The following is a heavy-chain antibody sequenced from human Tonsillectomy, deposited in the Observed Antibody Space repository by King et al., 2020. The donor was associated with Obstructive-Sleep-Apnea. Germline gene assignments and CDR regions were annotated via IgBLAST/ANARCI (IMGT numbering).Heavy chain of an antibody. CDR2: ISNDGSGT. CDR3: ARGGSVATIGLLDWYFDR. V-gene: IGHV3-30-3*01. CDR1: GFTFSSYA. D-gene: IGHD5-12*01. Sequence: QLVQSGGGVVQPGRSLRLSCAASGFTFSSYAMHWVRQAPGKGLEWVAVISNDGSGTYYADSVKGRFTISRDNSKSTLYLQMNSLRTEDTALYYCARGGSVATIGLLDWYFDRWGRGTLVTVSS. J-gene: IGHJ2*01.